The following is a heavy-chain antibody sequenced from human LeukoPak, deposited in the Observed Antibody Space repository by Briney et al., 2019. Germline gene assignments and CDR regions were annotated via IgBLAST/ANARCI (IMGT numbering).Heavy chain of an antibody. V-gene: IGHV3-64*01. D-gene: IGHD4/OR15-4a*01. J-gene: IGHJ4*02. CDR3: ASPIHDYGVAEL. Sequence: GGSLRLSCAASGFTFSSYAMHWVRQAPGKGLEYVSAISSNGGSTYYANSVKGRFTISRDKSKNTVYLQMNSLRVEDTAVYYCASPIHDYGVAELWGQGTLVTVSS. CDR2: ISSNGGST. CDR1: GFTFSSYA.